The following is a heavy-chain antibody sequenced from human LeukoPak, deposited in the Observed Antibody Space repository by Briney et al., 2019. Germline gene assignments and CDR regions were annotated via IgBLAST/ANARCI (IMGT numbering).Heavy chain of an antibody. J-gene: IGHJ4*02. V-gene: IGHV3-30*02. D-gene: IGHD1-1*01. Sequence: GGSLRLSCAASGFTFSTYGMHWVRQAPGKGLEWVSFIRYVGINKYYADSVKGRFTISRDNSKNTLYLQMNSLRAEDTAVYYCAKDHWYFDYWGQGTLVTVSS. CDR2: IRYVGINK. CDR1: GFTFSTYG. CDR3: AKDHWYFDY.